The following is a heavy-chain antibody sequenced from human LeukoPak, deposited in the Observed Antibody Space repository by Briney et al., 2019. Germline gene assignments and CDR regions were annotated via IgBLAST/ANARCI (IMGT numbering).Heavy chain of an antibody. CDR3: ARSRLDAFDI. Sequence: GGSLRLSCAASGFTVSSNYMSWVRQAPGKGLELVSIIYRGGNTYYADSVKGRFTISRDNSKNMVFLQMNSLRVEDTAVFYCARSRLDAFDIWGQGTMVTVSS. CDR1: GFTVSSNY. V-gene: IGHV3-53*01. D-gene: IGHD6-25*01. CDR2: IYRGGNT. J-gene: IGHJ3*02.